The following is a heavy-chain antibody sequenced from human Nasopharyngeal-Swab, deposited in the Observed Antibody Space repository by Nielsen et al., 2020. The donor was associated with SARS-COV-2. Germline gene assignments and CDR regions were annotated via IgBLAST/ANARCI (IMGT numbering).Heavy chain of an antibody. D-gene: IGHD2-21*02. V-gene: IGHV3-23*01. CDR1: GTDFWNYA. J-gene: IGHJ3*01. CDR3: AKDDFCPACAFDV. CDR2: VSNNDGSLT. Sequence: GESLKISCAASGTDFWNYAMRWVRQAPGKGLEWVSTVSNNDGSLTFYADSVKGRFTISRDTSKNTVSLQMNSLRAEDTAVYYCAKDDFCPACAFDVWGQGTIVTVSS.